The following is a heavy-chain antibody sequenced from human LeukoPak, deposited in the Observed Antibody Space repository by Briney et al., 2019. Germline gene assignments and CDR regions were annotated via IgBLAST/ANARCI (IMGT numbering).Heavy chain of an antibody. Sequence: PSETLSLTCTVSGYSIGSGYYWGWIRQPPGKGLEWLATIYHSGTIYYNPSLKSRVTIPAHTSKNQLSLKLTSVSATDTAVYYRARGLGRQQRVSPFDCWGQGTLVTVSS. CDR1: GYSIGSGYY. D-gene: IGHD6-13*01. CDR3: ARGLGRQQRVSPFDC. J-gene: IGHJ4*02. CDR2: IYHSGTI. V-gene: IGHV4-38-2*02.